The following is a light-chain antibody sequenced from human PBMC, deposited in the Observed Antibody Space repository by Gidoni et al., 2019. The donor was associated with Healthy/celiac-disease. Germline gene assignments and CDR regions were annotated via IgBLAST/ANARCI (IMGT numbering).Light chain of an antibody. CDR1: QSLLHSNGYNY. V-gene: IGKV2-28*01. CDR2: LGS. CDR3: MQAIQTPLT. J-gene: IGKJ4*01. Sequence: DIVLTKSSLSLPVTPGEPASISCRSSQSLLHSNGYNYVDWYLQKPGQSPRLLIYLGSNRASGVPDRFSGSGSGTDFALKISRVEAEDVGVYYCMQAIQTPLTFXGXTKVEIK.